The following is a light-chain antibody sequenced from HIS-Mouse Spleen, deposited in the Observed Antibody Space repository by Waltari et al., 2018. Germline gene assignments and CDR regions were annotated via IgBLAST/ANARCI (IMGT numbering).Light chain of an antibody. J-gene: IGLJ1*01. CDR3: SSYTSSSTLV. Sequence: QSALTQPASGSGSPGQSITLPCTGTSSDVGGYNYVSWYQQHPGKAPKLMIYDVSNRPSGVSNRFSGSKSGNTASLTISGLQAEDEADYYCSSYTSSSTLVFGTGTKVTVL. CDR1: SSDVGGYNY. CDR2: DVS. V-gene: IGLV2-14*03.